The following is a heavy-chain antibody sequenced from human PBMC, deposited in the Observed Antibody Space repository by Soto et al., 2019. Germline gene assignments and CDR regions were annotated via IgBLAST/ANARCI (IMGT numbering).Heavy chain of an antibody. J-gene: IGHJ4*02. V-gene: IGHV4-59*01. CDR2: IYYSGTT. Sequence: PSETLSLTCTVSGGSISSYYWSWIRQPPGKGLEWIGYIYYSGTTNYNPSLKSRVTISIDTSKNQFSLKLSSVTAADTAVYYCARDGCSGGRCYPNYFYYWGQGTLVTVS. CDR3: ARDGCSGGRCYPNYFYY. D-gene: IGHD2-15*01. CDR1: GGSISSYY.